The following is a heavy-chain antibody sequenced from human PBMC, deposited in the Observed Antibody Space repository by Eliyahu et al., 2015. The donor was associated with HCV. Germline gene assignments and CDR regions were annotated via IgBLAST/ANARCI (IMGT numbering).Heavy chain of an antibody. CDR2: INTDGSST. V-gene: IGHV3-74*01. J-gene: IGHJ4*02. Sequence: EVQLVESGGGLVQPGGSLXLSXXASGFAFSSYXXXWVRQAPGRGMVWVSRINTDGSSTIYADSVKGRFTISRDNAKNTLYLQMNSLRAEDTAVYYCAKYSPGVNWGQGTLVTVSS. CDR3: AKYSPGVN. CDR1: GFAFSSYX. D-gene: IGHD5-18*01.